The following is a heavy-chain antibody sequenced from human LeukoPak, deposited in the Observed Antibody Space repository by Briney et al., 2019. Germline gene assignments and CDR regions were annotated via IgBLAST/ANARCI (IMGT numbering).Heavy chain of an antibody. J-gene: IGHJ4*02. CDR1: GFTFSTYA. CDR3: AQNKESYGDSSTDS. Sequence: PGGSLRLSCAASGFTFSTYAMNWVRQAPGKGLEWVSSISGNGGSTYYADSVKGRFTISRDNFKSTLYLQMNSLRAEDTAVYFCAQNKESYGDSSTDSWGQGTLVTVSS. D-gene: IGHD4-17*01. V-gene: IGHV3-23*01. CDR2: ISGNGGST.